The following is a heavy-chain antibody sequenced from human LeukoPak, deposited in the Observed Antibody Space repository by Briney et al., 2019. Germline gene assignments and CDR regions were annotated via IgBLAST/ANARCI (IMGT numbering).Heavy chain of an antibody. D-gene: IGHD6-13*01. CDR2: MNPNSGNT. CDR1: GYTFTSYD. V-gene: IGHV1-8*01. Sequence: GASVKVSCKASGYTFTSYDINWVRQATGQGLEWMGWMNPNSGNTGYAQKFQGRVTMTRNTSISTAYMELSSLRSEDAAVYYWARGGGNIAAAVWFGPWGQGTLVTVSS. J-gene: IGHJ5*02. CDR3: ARGGGNIAAAVWFGP.